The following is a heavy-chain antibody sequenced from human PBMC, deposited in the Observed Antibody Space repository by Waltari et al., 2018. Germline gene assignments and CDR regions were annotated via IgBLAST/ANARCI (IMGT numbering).Heavy chain of an antibody. CDR2: IYYSGRT. D-gene: IGHD1-7*01. CDR3: ASSYNWNYLNWFDP. J-gene: IGHJ5*02. CDR1: GGSISSSSYY. Sequence: QLQLQESGPGLVKPSETLSLTCTVSGGSISSSSYYWGWIRQPPGKGLEWIGSIYYSGRTYYNPSLMGRVTISVDTSKNQFSLKLSSVTAADTPVYYCASSYNWNYLNWFDPWGQGTLVIVSS. V-gene: IGHV4-39*01.